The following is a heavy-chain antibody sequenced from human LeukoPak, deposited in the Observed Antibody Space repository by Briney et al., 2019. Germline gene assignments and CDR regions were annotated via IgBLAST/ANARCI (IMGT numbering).Heavy chain of an antibody. CDR1: GYTFTGYY. D-gene: IGHD3-16*01. V-gene: IGHV1-2*02. Sequence: ASVKVSCKASGYTFTGYYMHWVRPPPGQGLEWMGWINPNSGDTKYSQKFQGRVTMTRETSISTAYMELSRLRSDDTAVYYCATQRGSYLWGTDFDYWGQGTLVSVSS. J-gene: IGHJ4*02. CDR2: INPNSGDT. CDR3: ATQRGSYLWGTDFDY.